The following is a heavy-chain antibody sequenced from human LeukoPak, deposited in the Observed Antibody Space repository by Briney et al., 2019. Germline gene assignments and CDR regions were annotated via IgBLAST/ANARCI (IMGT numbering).Heavy chain of an antibody. CDR2: IYHSGST. CDR1: GYSISSGYY. D-gene: IGHD6-13*01. Sequence: MPSETLSLTCTVSGYSISSGYYWGWIRQPPGKGLEWIGSIYHSGSTYYNPSLKSRVTISVDTSKNEFSLKLTSVNAADTAVYYCARDRPGGSSLDYWGQGILVTVSS. J-gene: IGHJ4*02. CDR3: ARDRPGGSSLDY. V-gene: IGHV4-38-2*02.